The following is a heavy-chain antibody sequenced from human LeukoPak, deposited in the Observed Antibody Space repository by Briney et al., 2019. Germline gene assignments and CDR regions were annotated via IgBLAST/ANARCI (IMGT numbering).Heavy chain of an antibody. CDR2: IYHSGST. J-gene: IGHJ5*02. D-gene: IGHD2-2*01. CDR3: AASVVVPAAMIRFDP. V-gene: IGHV4-38-2*01. CDR1: GYSISSGYY. Sequence: TLSLTCAVSGYSISSGYYWGWIRQPPGKGLEWIGSIYHSGSTYYNPSLKSRVTISVDTSKNQFSLKLSSVTAADTAVYYCAASVVVPAAMIRFDPWGQGTLVTVSS.